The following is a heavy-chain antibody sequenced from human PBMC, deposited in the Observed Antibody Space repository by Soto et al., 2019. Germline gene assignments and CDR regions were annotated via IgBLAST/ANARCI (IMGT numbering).Heavy chain of an antibody. V-gene: IGHV3-23*01. D-gene: IGHD5-18*01. CDR2: FTGSGGAT. CDR3: VGSTGMPPLDY. Sequence: QLLESGGGLVQRGGSVRLSCAASTFTFSSYAMSWVRQAPGEGLEWVSAFTGSGGATYYADSVKGRFAISRDNSKSTLYLQMNSLRGEDTAVYYCVGSTGMPPLDYWGQGTLVTVSS. CDR1: TFTFSSYA. J-gene: IGHJ4*02.